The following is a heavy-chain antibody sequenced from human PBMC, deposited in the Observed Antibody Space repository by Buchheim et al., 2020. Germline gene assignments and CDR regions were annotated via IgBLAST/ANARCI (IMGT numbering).Heavy chain of an antibody. J-gene: IGHJ4*02. Sequence: QLQLQESGPGLVKPSETLSLTCTVSGGSISSSSYYWGWIRQPPGKGLAWIGNIYYSGSTYYNPSLNSRVTISVDTSKKQFSLKLSSVTAADTAVYYCARAYYDSSGFTFGHWGQGTL. CDR3: ARAYYDSSGFTFGH. V-gene: IGHV4-39*01. CDR1: GGSISSSSYY. D-gene: IGHD3-22*01. CDR2: IYYSGST.